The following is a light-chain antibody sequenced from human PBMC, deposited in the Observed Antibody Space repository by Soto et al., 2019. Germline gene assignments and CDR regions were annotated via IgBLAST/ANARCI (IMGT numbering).Light chain of an antibody. Sequence: EIVLTQSPGTLSLSPGERATLSCRASQSVSSSYLAWYQQKPGQAPRLLIYGASSRATGIPDRFSGSGSGTDFTLTISRLEPEDFAVYDCQLPQTFGQGTKVEIK. J-gene: IGKJ1*01. V-gene: IGKV3-20*01. CDR3: QLPQT. CDR1: QSVSSSY. CDR2: GAS.